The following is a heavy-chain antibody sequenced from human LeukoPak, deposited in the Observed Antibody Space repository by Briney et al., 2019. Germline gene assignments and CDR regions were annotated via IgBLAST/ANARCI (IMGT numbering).Heavy chain of an antibody. Sequence: GGSLRLSCAASGFSFGTYGMSWVRQVPGKGLEWVSGINWNGASTVYADSVKGRFTISRDNAKNSLYLQMNSLRAEDTAVYYCARPSSTTVTFDYWGQGTLVTVSS. CDR2: INWNGAST. D-gene: IGHD4-17*01. CDR1: GFSFGTYG. V-gene: IGHV3-20*04. J-gene: IGHJ4*02. CDR3: ARPSSTTVTFDY.